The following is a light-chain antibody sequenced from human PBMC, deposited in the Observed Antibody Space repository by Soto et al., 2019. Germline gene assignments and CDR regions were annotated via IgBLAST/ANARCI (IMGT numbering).Light chain of an antibody. J-gene: IGKJ4*01. CDR2: WAS. CDR3: QQYYSTPPT. CDR1: QSVLYSSSNKNY. V-gene: IGKV4-1*01. Sequence: DFVMTQSPDSLAVSLGGRATINCKSSQSVLYSSSNKNYLAWYQQKPGQPPKLLIHWASIRESGVPDRFSGSGSGTDFTLTISSLQAADLAVYYCQQYYSTPPTFGGGTKVEIK.